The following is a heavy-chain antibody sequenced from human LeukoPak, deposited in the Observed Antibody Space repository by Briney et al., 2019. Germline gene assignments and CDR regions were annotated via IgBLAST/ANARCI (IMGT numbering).Heavy chain of an antibody. Sequence: SVKVSCKASGGTFSSYAISWVRQAPGQGLEWMGRIIPILGIANYAQKFQGRVTITADKSTSTAYMELSSLRSEDTAVYYCARGYYYDQNWLDPWGQGALVTVSS. CDR1: GGTFSSYA. D-gene: IGHD3-22*01. J-gene: IGHJ5*02. CDR3: ARGYYYDQNWLDP. V-gene: IGHV1-69*04. CDR2: IIPILGIA.